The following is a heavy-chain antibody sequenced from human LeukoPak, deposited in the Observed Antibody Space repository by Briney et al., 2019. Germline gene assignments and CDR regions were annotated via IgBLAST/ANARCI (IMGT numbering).Heavy chain of an antibody. Sequence: GGSLRLSCAASGFTLSSYAKSWVRQAPGEGLEWLSAISGSGGSTYYADSVKGRFTISRDNSKNTLYLQMNSLRAEDTAVYYCANLLAYYYGSGSYCFDYWGQRTLVTVSS. D-gene: IGHD3-10*01. CDR1: GFTLSSYA. CDR2: ISGSGGST. V-gene: IGHV3-23*01. J-gene: IGHJ4*02. CDR3: ANLLAYYYGSGSYCFDY.